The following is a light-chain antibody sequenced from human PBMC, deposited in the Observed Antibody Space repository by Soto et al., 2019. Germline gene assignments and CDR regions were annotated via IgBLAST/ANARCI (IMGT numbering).Light chain of an antibody. CDR1: QSISRW. CDR2: AAS. Sequence: DIQMTQSPSTLSASVGDRVTITCRASQSISRWLAWHQQKPGKAPRLLIYAASSLQSGVPSRFSGSGSGTEFTLTISGLQSEDFATYYCQQYNYWPVTFGGGTKVDI. CDR3: QQYNYWPVT. V-gene: IGKV1-5*01. J-gene: IGKJ4*01.